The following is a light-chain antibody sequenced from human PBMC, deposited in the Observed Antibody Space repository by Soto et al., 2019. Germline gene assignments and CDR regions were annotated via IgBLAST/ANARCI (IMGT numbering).Light chain of an antibody. CDR2: EGS. CDR1: SSDVGSYNL. J-gene: IGLJ2*01. V-gene: IGLV2-23*01. CDR3: CSYAGSSTYVV. Sequence: QSVLTQPASVSGSPGQSITISCTGTSSDVGSYNLVSWYQQHPGKAPKLMIYEGSKRPSGVSNRFSGSKSGNTASLTSSGLQAEDEADYYCCSYAGSSTYVVFGGGTQLTV.